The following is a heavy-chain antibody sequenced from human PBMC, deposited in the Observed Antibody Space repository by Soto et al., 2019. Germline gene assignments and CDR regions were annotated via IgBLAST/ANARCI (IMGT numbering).Heavy chain of an antibody. CDR3: ARDRLLWFGELFSAFDI. J-gene: IGHJ3*02. CDR2: ISSSSSTI. Sequence: GGSLRLSCAASGFTFSSYSMNWVSQAPGKGLEWVSYISSSSSTIYYADSVKGRFTISRDNAKDSLYLQMNSMRDEDTAVYYFARDRLLWFGELFSAFDISGQRTMVSVSS. CDR1: GFTFSSYS. V-gene: IGHV3-48*02. D-gene: IGHD3-10*01.